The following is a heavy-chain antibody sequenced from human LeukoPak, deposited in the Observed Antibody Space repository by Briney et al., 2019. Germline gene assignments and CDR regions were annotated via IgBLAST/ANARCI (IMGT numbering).Heavy chain of an antibody. CDR1: GFTFSSYA. CDR3: AKENARYSSGWWRDHYYYGMDV. D-gene: IGHD6-19*01. Sequence: QPGGSLRLSCAASGFTFSSYAMSWVRQAPGKGLEWVSAISGSGGSTYYADSVKGRFTISRDNSKNTLYLQMNSLRAEDTALYYCAKENARYSSGWWRDHYYYGMDVWGQGTTVTVSS. V-gene: IGHV3-23*01. CDR2: ISGSGGST. J-gene: IGHJ6*02.